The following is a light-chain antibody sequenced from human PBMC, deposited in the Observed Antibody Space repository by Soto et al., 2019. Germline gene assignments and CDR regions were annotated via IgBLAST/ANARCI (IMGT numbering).Light chain of an antibody. CDR3: QQYNDWPPRT. Sequence: ETVLTQSPATLSVSPGETVTLSCRASQSVRDNLAWYQQKPGQGLRLLFYGASTRATGIPARFSGSGAQTEFTLTISSLQSEDFAFYYCQQYNDWPPRTFGGGTKVEIK. CDR2: GAS. CDR1: QSVRDN. V-gene: IGKV3-15*01. J-gene: IGKJ4*01.